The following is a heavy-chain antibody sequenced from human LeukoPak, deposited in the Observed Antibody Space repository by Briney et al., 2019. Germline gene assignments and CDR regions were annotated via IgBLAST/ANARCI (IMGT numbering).Heavy chain of an antibody. J-gene: IGHJ4*02. D-gene: IGHD3-10*01. V-gene: IGHV3-53*01. CDR3: ARTNMVRGVIPYFDY. Sequence: GGSLRLSCVVSGFPVSSNFMSWVRQAPGKGLEWVSFIYGGGTTVYADSVKGRFTVSRDNSKNTLYLEMNSLRAEDTAVYYCARTNMVRGVIPYFDYWGQGTLVTVSS. CDR2: IYGGGTT. CDR1: GFPVSSNF.